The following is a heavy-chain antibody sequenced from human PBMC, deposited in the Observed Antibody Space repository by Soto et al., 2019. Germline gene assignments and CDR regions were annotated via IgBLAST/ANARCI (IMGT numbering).Heavy chain of an antibody. CDR2: INAGNGNT. CDR1: GYSITSYA. D-gene: IGHD3-22*01. V-gene: IGHV1-3*01. CDR3: ASSRLLKPPGYYYGMDV. J-gene: IGHJ6*02. Sequence: ASVKVSCKASGYSITSYAMHWGRKDTRQRLEWMGWINAGNGNTKYSQKFQGRVTITRDTSASTAYMELSSLRSEDTAVYYCASSRLLKPPGYYYGMDVWGQGTTVTVSS.